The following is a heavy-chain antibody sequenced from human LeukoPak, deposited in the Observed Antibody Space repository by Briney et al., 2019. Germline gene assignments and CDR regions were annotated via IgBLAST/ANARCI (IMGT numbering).Heavy chain of an antibody. D-gene: IGHD1-26*01. CDR1: GGTFSSYA. CDR3: ARGIASGRGSYHNDY. J-gene: IGHJ4*02. CDR2: IIPIFGTA. Sequence: VASVKVSCKASGGTFSSYAISWVRQAPGQGLEWMGGIIPIFGTANYAQKFQGRVTITADKSTSTAYMELSSLRAEDTAVYYCARGIASGRGSYHNDYWGQGTLVTVSS. V-gene: IGHV1-69*06.